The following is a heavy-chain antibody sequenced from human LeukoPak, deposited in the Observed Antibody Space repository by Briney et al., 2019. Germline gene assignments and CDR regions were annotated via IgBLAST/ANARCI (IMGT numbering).Heavy chain of an antibody. CDR3: ARAGGGDSSSSYYYYYMDV. CDR2: INPNSGGT. CDR1: GYTFTGYY. V-gene: IGHV1-2*02. D-gene: IGHD6-6*01. Sequence: ASVKVSCKASGYTFTGYYMHWVRQAPGQGLEWMGWINPNSGGTNYAQKFQGRVTMTRDTSISTAYMDLSRLRSDDTAVYYCARAGGGDSSSSYYYYYMDVWGKGTTVTVSS. J-gene: IGHJ6*03.